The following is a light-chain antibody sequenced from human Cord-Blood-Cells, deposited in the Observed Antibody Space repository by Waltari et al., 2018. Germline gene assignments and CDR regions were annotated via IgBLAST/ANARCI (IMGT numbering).Light chain of an antibody. CDR1: RSDVGGYNY. CDR3: SSYTSSSTYV. V-gene: IGLV2-14*01. J-gene: IGLJ1*01. Sequence: QSALTQPASVSGSPGQSITISCTGTRSDVGGYNYVPWYQQHPGNAPNLMIYDFSKRPSGVSNRFSGSKSGNTASLTISGLQAEDEADYYCSSYTSSSTYVFGTGTKVTVL. CDR2: DFS.